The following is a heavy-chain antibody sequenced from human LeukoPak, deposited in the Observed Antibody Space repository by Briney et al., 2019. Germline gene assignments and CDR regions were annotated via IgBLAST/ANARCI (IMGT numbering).Heavy chain of an antibody. CDR2: INPNSSGT. V-gene: IGHV1-2*02. CDR1: GYTFTGYY. CDR3: ARDPVYDILTGYHPSSWFDP. D-gene: IGHD3-9*01. Sequence: ASVKVSCKASGYTFTGYYMHWVRQAPGQGLEWMGWINPNSSGTNYAQKFQGRVTMTRDTSISTAYMELSSLRSEDTAVYYCARDPVYDILTGYHPSSWFDPWGQGTLVTVSS. J-gene: IGHJ5*02.